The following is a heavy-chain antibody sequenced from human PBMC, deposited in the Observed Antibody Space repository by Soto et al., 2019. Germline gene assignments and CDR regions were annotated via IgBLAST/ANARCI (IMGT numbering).Heavy chain of an antibody. Sequence: QVQLVQSGAEVKKPGASVKVSCRTSGYTFSRYYMHWVRQAPGQGLEWMGIINPSSGIPNYAQKFLGRLTVTRDKSTSTVYMELNGLTSEETAMYYCARGVVVKVYEMGGPDYWGQGTLVTVSS. CDR3: ARGVVVKVYEMGGPDY. CDR1: GYTFSRYY. V-gene: IGHV1-46*01. CDR2: INPSSGIP. J-gene: IGHJ4*02. D-gene: IGHD2-8*01.